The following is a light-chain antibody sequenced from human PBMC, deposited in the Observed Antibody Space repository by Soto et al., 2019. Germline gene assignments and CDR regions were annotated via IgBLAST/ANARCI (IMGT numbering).Light chain of an antibody. V-gene: IGLV2-23*02. J-gene: IGLJ1*01. CDR3: CSDTGNDAYV. Sequence: QSVLTQPASVSGSPGQSITISCTGTSSDVGRYNFVSRYQQHPGKVPKLMIYEVTKRPSGVSNRFSGSKSGNTASLTISGLQAEDEADYYCCSDTGNDAYVFGPGTKVTVL. CDR2: EVT. CDR1: SSDVGRYNF.